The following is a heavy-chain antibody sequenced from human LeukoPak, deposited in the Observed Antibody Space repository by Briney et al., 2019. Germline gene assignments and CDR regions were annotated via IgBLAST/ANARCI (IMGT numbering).Heavy chain of an antibody. CDR1: GFTFSSYS. CDR2: ISSSSSYI. J-gene: IGHJ6*02. CDR3: ASVLYYDFWSGYYDYYYGMDV. Sequence: GGSLRLSCAASGFTFSSYSMNWVRQAPGKGLEWVSSISSSSSYIYYADSVKGRFTISRDNAKNSLYLQMNSLRAEDTAVYYCASVLYYDFWSGYYDYYYGMDVWGQGATVTVS. V-gene: IGHV3-21*01. D-gene: IGHD3-3*01.